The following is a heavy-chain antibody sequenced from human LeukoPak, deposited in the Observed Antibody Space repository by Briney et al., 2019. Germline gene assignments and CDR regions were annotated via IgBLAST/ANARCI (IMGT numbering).Heavy chain of an antibody. D-gene: IGHD3-16*01. Sequence: GGSLRLSCAASGFTFSSYWMNWVRHAPGKGLVWVSRLNSDGSITSYADSVKGRFTISRDNAKNTLYLQMNSLGAEDTAVYYCARGTWGSFVYWGQGALVTVSS. CDR3: ARGTWGSFVY. CDR2: LNSDGSIT. V-gene: IGHV3-74*01. J-gene: IGHJ4*02. CDR1: GFTFSSYW.